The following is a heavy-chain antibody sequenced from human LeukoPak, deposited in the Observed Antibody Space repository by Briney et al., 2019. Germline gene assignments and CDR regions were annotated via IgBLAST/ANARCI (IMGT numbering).Heavy chain of an antibody. CDR1: GGSISGSDW. Sequence: SETLSLTCAVSGGSISGSDWWSWVRQPPGKGLEWIGEIYHSGSTNYNPSLKSRVTISVDTSKNQFSLKLSSVTAADTAVYYCARGGPTVVTPWGQGTPVTVSS. J-gene: IGHJ4*02. CDR3: ARGGPTVVTP. CDR2: IYHSGST. D-gene: IGHD4-23*01. V-gene: IGHV4-4*02.